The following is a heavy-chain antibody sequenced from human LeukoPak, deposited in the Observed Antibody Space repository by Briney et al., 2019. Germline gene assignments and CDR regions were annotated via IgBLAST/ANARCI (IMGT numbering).Heavy chain of an antibody. D-gene: IGHD3-22*01. CDR1: GFTFSSYS. J-gene: IGHJ4*02. CDR3: ARDNYDSSGFT. CDR2: IYSGGGT. V-gene: IGHV3-53*01. Sequence: GGSLRLSCAASGFTFSSYSMNWVRQAPGKGLEWVSIIYSGGGTRYADSVKGRFTISRDNSRNTLYLQMNSLRAEDTALYYCARDNYDSSGFTWGQGTLVTVSS.